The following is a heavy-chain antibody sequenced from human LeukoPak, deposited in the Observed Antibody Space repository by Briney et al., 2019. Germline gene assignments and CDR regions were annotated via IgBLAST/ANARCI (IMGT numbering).Heavy chain of an antibody. CDR3: ASSGSYWILFDY. Sequence: GGSLRLSCAASGFTFSSYWMSWVRQAPGKGLEWVANIKQDGSEKYYVDSVKGRFTFSRDNAKNSLYLQMNSLRAEDTAVYYCASSGSYWILFDYWGQGTLVTVSS. J-gene: IGHJ4*02. CDR2: IKQDGSEK. CDR1: GFTFSSYW. V-gene: IGHV3-7*01. D-gene: IGHD1-26*01.